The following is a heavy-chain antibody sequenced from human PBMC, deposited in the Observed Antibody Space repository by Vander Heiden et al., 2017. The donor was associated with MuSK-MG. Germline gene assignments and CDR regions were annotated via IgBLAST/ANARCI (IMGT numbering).Heavy chain of an antibody. Sequence: QVQLVQSGAEVKKPGASVKVSCKVSGYTLHELSMHWVRQAPGKGLEWMGGFDPEDGETSYAQKFQGRVTMTEDTSTDTAYMELSSLRSEDTAVYYCATDLITFGGVIAPLAYWGQGTLVTVSS. D-gene: IGHD3-16*02. J-gene: IGHJ4*02. CDR2: FDPEDGET. CDR1: GYTLHELS. CDR3: ATDLITFGGVIAPLAY. V-gene: IGHV1-24*01.